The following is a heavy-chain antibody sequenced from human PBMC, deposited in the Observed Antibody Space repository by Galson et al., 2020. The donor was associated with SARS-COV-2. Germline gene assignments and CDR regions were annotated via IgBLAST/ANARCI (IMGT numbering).Heavy chain of an antibody. Sequence: GGSLRLSCAASGFTFDDYAMHWVRQAPGKGLEWVSGISWTSGSIGYADSVTGRFTISRDNAKNSLYLQMNSLRAEDTALYYCAKDRGSGWYGVLDYWGQGTLVTVSS. CDR1: GFTFDDYA. D-gene: IGHD6-19*01. CDR2: ISWTSGSI. CDR3: AKDRGSGWYGVLDY. J-gene: IGHJ4*02. V-gene: IGHV3-9*01.